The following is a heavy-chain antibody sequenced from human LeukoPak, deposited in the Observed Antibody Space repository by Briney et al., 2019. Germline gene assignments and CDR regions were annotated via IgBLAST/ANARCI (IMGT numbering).Heavy chain of an antibody. Sequence: SETLSLACAVYGGSFSGYYWSWIRQPPGKGLERIGEINHSGSTNYSPSLKSRVTISVDTSKNQFSLKLSSVTAADTAVYYCARSRYSSSSPLDYWGQGTLVTVSS. CDR1: GGSFSGYY. CDR2: INHSGST. CDR3: ARSRYSSSSPLDY. J-gene: IGHJ4*02. V-gene: IGHV4-34*01. D-gene: IGHD6-6*01.